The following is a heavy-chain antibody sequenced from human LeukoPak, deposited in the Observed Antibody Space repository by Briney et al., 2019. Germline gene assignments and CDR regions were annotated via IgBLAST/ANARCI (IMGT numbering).Heavy chain of an antibody. V-gene: IGHV1-69*05. J-gene: IGHJ3*02. CDR2: IIPIFGTA. D-gene: IGHD3-3*01. Sequence: SVKVSCKASGGTFSSYAISWVRQAPGQGLEWMGGIIPIFGTANYAQKFQGRVTITTDESTSTAYMELSSLRSEDTAVYYCARSRILEWLYPLDAFDIWGQGTMVTVSS. CDR1: GGTFSSYA. CDR3: ARSRILEWLYPLDAFDI.